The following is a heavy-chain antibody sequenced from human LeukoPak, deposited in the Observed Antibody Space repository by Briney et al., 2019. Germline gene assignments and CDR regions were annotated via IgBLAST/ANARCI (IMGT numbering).Heavy chain of an antibody. Sequence: GRSLRLSCAASRFTFSSSAMHWVRQAPGKGLEWVAVISYDGSNKYYADSVKGRFTISRDNSKNTLYLQTNSLRAEDTAVYYCARDRDGGKYSSSWYSHSGLDYWGQGTLVTVSS. D-gene: IGHD6-13*01. V-gene: IGHV3-30-3*01. CDR3: ARDRDGGKYSSSWYSHSGLDY. J-gene: IGHJ4*02. CDR1: RFTFSSSA. CDR2: ISYDGSNK.